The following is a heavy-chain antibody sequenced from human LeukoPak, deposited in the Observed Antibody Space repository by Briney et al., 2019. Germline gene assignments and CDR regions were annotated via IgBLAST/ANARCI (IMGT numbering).Heavy chain of an antibody. Sequence: SETLSLTCTVSGGSMNSGSYYWSWIRQPAGKGLEWIGCIYTSGSTNYNPSLQSRVTISVDTSKNQFSLKLNSVTAADTAVYYCARGTMIRVDHWGQGTLVTVSS. CDR2: IYTSGST. V-gene: IGHV4-61*02. CDR1: GGSMNSGSYY. J-gene: IGHJ5*02. D-gene: IGHD3-10*01. CDR3: ARGTMIRVDH.